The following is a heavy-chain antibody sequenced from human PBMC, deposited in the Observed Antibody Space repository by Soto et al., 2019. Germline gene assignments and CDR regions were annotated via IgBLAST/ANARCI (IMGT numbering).Heavy chain of an antibody. CDR3: ARGLTPNYYGMDV. J-gene: IGHJ6*02. D-gene: IGHD3-22*01. V-gene: IGHV1-2*04. CDR1: GYTFTGYY. CDR2: INPNSGGT. Sequence: VSVKVSCKASGYTFTGYYMHWVRQAPGQGLEWMGWINPNSGGTNYAQKFQGWFTMTRDTSLSTAYMELSRLRSDDTAVYYCARGLTPNYYGMDVWGQGTTVTVSS.